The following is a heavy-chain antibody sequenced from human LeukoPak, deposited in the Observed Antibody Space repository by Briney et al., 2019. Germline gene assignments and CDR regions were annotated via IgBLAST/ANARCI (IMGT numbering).Heavy chain of an antibody. D-gene: IGHD3-22*01. CDR2: IYSGGNT. V-gene: IGHV3-53*01. J-gene: IGHJ4*02. CDR1: GFTVSSNY. Sequence: GGSLRLSCAASGFTVSSNYMSWVRQAPGKGLEWVSVIYSGGNTYYADSVKGRFTISRDNSKNTLYLQMNSLRAEDTAVYYCARYYYDSSGYPYYLDYWGQGTLVTVSP. CDR3: ARYYYDSSGYPYYLDY.